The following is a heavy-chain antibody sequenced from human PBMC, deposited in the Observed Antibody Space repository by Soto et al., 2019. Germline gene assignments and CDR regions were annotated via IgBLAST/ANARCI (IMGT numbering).Heavy chain of an antibody. CDR3: ARGGRGGEDIVLFDY. CDR2: INGRNGNT. V-gene: IGHV1-3*01. D-gene: IGHD5-12*01. Sequence: ASVKVSCKASGYTFSSFAIHWVRQAPGQRLEWVGWINGRNGNTMLSQKFRGRVTITRDTSASTAYMELSSLRSEDTAVYYCARGGRGGEDIVLFDYWGQGSLVTVSS. J-gene: IGHJ4*02. CDR1: GYTFSSFA.